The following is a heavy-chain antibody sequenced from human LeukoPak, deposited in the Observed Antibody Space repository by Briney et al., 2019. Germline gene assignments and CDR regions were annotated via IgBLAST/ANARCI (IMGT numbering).Heavy chain of an antibody. J-gene: IGHJ4*02. CDR3: ARGGGGFGELLFDY. CDR2: IYYSGST. D-gene: IGHD3-10*01. CDR1: GGSISSYY. V-gene: IGHV4-59*08. Sequence: SETLSLTCTVSGGSISSYYWSWIRQPPGKGLEWIGYIYYSGSTNYNPSLKSRVTISVDTSKNQFSLKLSSVTAADTAAYYCARGGGGFGELLFDYWGQGTLVTVSS.